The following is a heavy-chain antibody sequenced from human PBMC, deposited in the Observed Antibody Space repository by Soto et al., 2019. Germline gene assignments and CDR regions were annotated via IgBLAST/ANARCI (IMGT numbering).Heavy chain of an antibody. CDR3: ARDRVAVAGMGYNWFDP. Sequence: PSQTLSLTCAISGDSVSSYTSTWNWIRQSPSRGLEWLGRTYYRSKWYNDYAVSVKSRITINPDTSKNQFSVQLNSVTPEDTAVYYCARDRVAVAGMGYNWFDPWGQGTLVTVSS. D-gene: IGHD6-13*01. CDR1: GDSVSSYTST. J-gene: IGHJ5*02. CDR2: TYYRSKWYN. V-gene: IGHV6-1*01.